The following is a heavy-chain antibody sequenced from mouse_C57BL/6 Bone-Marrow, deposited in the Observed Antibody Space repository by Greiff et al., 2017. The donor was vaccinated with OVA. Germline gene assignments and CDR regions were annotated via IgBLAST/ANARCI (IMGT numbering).Heavy chain of an antibody. CDR3: ARGYYGSSHWYFDV. CDR1: GYTFTSYG. Sequence: VQLKQSGAELARPGASVKLSCKASGYTFTSYGISWVKQRTGQGLEWIGEIYPRSGNTYYNEKFKGKATLTADKSSSTAYMELRSLTSEDSAVYFCARGYYGSSHWYFDVWGTGTTVTVSS. CDR2: IYPRSGNT. V-gene: IGHV1-81*01. J-gene: IGHJ1*03. D-gene: IGHD1-1*01.